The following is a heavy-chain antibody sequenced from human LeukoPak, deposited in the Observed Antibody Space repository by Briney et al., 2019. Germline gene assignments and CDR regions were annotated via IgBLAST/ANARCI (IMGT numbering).Heavy chain of an antibody. CDR2: IYYSGST. Sequence: SETLSLTCTVSGGSISGGGYYWSWIRQHPGKGLEWIGYIYYSGSTYYNPSLKSRVTISVDTSKNQFSLKLSSVTAADTAVYYCARDLGDCTNGVCFGYFDYWGQGTLVTVSS. D-gene: IGHD2-8*01. V-gene: IGHV4-31*03. CDR1: GGSISGGGYY. CDR3: ARDLGDCTNGVCFGYFDY. J-gene: IGHJ4*02.